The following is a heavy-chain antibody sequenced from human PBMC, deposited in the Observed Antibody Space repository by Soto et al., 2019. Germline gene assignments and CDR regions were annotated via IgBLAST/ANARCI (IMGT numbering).Heavy chain of an antibody. D-gene: IGHD3-22*01. CDR1: GFTFSSYG. V-gene: IGHV3-33*01. Sequence: LRLSCAASGFTFSSYGMHWVRQAPGKGLEWVAVIWYDGSNKYYADSVKGRFTISRDNSKNTLYLQMNSLRAEDTAVYYCARERARLYYDSSRGPMDVWGQGTTVTVSS. J-gene: IGHJ6*02. CDR3: ARERARLYYDSSRGPMDV. CDR2: IWYDGSNK.